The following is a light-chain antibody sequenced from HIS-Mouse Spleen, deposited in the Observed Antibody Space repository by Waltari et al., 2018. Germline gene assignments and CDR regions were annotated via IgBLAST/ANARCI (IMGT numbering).Light chain of an antibody. CDR1: PSVSSY. CDR2: DAS. Sequence: EIVLTQSPATLSLSPGERATLSCRASPSVSSYLAWYQQKPGQAPRLLSYDASNRATGIPARFSGSGSGTDFPLTISSLEPEDFAVYYCQQRSNWPTFGGGTKVEIK. CDR3: QQRSNWPT. J-gene: IGKJ4*01. V-gene: IGKV3-11*01.